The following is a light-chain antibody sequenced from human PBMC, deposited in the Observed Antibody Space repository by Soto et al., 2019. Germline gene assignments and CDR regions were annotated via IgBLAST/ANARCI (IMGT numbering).Light chain of an antibody. Sequence: QSALTQPASVSGSPGQSIAISCTGTFSDVGGYDYVSWYQQHPDKAPKLMIYEVTKRPSGVSNRFSGSKSVNTASLTISGLQPEDEAEYYCSSHTSGSTRVFGSGTKLTVL. V-gene: IGLV2-14*01. CDR2: EVT. CDR3: SSHTSGSTRV. CDR1: FSDVGGYDY. J-gene: IGLJ1*01.